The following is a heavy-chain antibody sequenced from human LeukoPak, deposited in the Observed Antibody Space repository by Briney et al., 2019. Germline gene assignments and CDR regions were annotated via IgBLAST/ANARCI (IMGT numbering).Heavy chain of an antibody. V-gene: IGHV3-7*01. J-gene: IGHJ3*02. Sequence: GGSLRLSCAASGFTFNTFWMTWLRQAPGKGLEWVANIHQEGRTKYYADSVKGRFTISRDNANNALNLQMNSLRAEDTAVYYCASQSPIVGADDAFDIWGQGTMVTVSS. CDR1: GFTFNTFW. CDR3: ASQSPIVGADDAFDI. CDR2: IHQEGRTK. D-gene: IGHD1-26*01.